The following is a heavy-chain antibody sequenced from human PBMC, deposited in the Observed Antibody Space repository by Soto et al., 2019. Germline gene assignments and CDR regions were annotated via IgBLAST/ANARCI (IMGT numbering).Heavy chain of an antibody. CDR3: AKDAPRWD. J-gene: IGHJ4*02. Sequence: EVQLLESGGGLVQPGESLRLSCAASGFTFNIYAMSWFRQAPGKGLEWVSGISDSGGRTYYADSVKGRFTISRDNSKNTLYLQMNSLRAEDTAIYYCAKDAPRWDWGQGTLVTVSS. CDR1: GFTFNIYA. CDR2: ISDSGGRT. V-gene: IGHV3-23*01.